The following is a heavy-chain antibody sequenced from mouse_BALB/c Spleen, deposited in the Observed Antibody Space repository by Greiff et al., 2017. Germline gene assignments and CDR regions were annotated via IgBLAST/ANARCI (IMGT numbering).Heavy chain of an antibody. CDR2: ISYSGST. V-gene: IGHV3-2*02. D-gene: IGHD2-3*01. CDR3: ARDDGYYFLAY. CDR1: GYSITSDYA. J-gene: IGHJ3*01. Sequence: VQLQQSGPGLVKPSQSLSLTCTVTGYSITSDYAWNWIRQFPGNKLEWMGYISYSGSTSYNPSLKSRISITRDTSKNQFFLQLNSVTTEDTATYYCARDDGYYFLAYWGQGTLVTVSA.